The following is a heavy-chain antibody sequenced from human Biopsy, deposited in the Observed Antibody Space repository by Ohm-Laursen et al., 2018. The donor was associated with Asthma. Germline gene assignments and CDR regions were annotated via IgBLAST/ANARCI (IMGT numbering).Heavy chain of an antibody. CDR2: GFYSGTT. CDR3: ARVASHGDIYFAIDV. V-gene: IGHV4-30-4*01. CDR1: RGYIRSYDHH. J-gene: IGHJ6*02. D-gene: IGHD4-17*01. Sequence: SQTLSLTCTVSRGYIRSYDHHWAWIRQPPGKGLEWIGSGFYSGTTHYSPSLARRVSISVDTSRNQFSMTLRSVTAADSAVYFCARVASHGDIYFAIDVWGPGTTVSV.